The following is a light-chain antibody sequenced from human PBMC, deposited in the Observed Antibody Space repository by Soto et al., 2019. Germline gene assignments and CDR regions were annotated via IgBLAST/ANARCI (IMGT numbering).Light chain of an antibody. CDR2: GTS. CDR1: QSVGSD. V-gene: IGKV3-15*01. CDR3: QQYITWT. J-gene: IGKJ1*01. Sequence: EILVTQSPATLSLSPGETATLSCRASQSVGSDLAWYQQRAGQAPRLLIYGTSLRATGIPARFRGSGSGTDFTLTISSLQSEDCALYYCQQYITWTFGQGTKVEI.